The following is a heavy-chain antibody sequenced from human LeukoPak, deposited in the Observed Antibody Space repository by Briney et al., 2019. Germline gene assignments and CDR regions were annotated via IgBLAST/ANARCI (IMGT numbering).Heavy chain of an antibody. Sequence: SGTLSLTCTASGVSFSSYSRSRIRQPPGKGLEWVGDIYYSGSTNYTPSLKSRVTISVDTSKNQFSLKLSSVTAADTAVYYCARGGAGYDSSGYYYPYYYYYMDVWGKGTTVTISS. CDR2: IYYSGST. CDR1: GVSFSSYS. J-gene: IGHJ6*03. D-gene: IGHD3-22*01. CDR3: ARGGAGYDSSGYYYPYYYYYMDV. V-gene: IGHV4-59*01.